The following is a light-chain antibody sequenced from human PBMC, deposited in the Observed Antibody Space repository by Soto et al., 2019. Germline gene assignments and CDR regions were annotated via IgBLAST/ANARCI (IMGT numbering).Light chain of an antibody. CDR3: MQDPAT. V-gene: IGKV2-28*01. J-gene: IGKJ1*01. Sequence: DIVMTQSPLSLPVTPGEPASISCRSSQSLLHSNGYNYLDWYLQKPGQSPQLLIYLGSNRASGVPDRFSGSGSGTDFTLKISRVEAEDVGVYYCMQDPATFGQGTKVEIK. CDR1: QSLLHSNGYNY. CDR2: LGS.